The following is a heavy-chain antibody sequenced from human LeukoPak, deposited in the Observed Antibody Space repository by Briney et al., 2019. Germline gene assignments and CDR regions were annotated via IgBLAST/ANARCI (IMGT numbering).Heavy chain of an antibody. V-gene: IGHV4-4*02. CDR2: IYHSGST. J-gene: IGHJ3*02. CDR3: ARDIGGEMATKVERAFDI. D-gene: IGHD5-24*01. CDR1: GGSISSSNW. Sequence: NPSETLSLTCAVSGGSISSSNWWSWVRQPPGKGLEWIGEIYHSGSTNYNPSLKSRVTMSVDTSKNQFSLKLSSVTAADTAVYYCARDIGGEMATKVERAFDIWGQGTMVTVSS.